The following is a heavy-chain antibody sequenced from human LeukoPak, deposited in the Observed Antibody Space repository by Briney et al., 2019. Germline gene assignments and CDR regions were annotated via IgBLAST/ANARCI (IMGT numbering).Heavy chain of an antibody. J-gene: IGHJ4*02. CDR2: IYKNERV. D-gene: IGHD5-18*01. CDR1: GGSMTNYF. V-gene: IGHV4-59*01. Sequence: PSETLSLTCTVSGGSMTNYFWNWIRQSPGKGLEWIAYIYKNERVKYNPSLKSRVSTSVDTSKNQFSLRLNSVTAADTAVYFCARASFNSYGIDGFDHWGQGTLVTVSP. CDR3: ARASFNSYGIDGFDH.